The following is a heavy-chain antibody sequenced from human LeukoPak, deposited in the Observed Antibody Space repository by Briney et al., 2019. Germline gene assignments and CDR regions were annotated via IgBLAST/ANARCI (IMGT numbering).Heavy chain of an antibody. CDR3: AALDSSSGWFDP. CDR2: IHYGGST. J-gene: IGHJ5*02. V-gene: IGHV4-39*01. D-gene: IGHD6-6*01. Sequence: SETLSLTCSVSGTSISSSGYFWGWIRQPPGKGLQWIGSIHYGGSTFYNPSLKSRVTISQDTSKDQCSLKLTSVTAADTAVYYCAALDSSSGWFDPWGRGILVTVSS. CDR1: GTSISSSGYF.